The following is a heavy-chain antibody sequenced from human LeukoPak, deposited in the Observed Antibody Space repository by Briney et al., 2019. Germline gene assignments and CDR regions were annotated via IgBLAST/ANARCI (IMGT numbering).Heavy chain of an antibody. CDR2: IYYGGST. Sequence: SSETLSLTCTVSGGSISRNSDSWGWIRQPPGKGLEWIGSIYYGGSTYYNPSLKSRVTISVDTSKNQFSLKLSSVTAADTAVYYCARPQFSQYCSGGSCWGYWGQGTLVTVSS. CDR3: ARPQFSQYCSGGSCWGY. J-gene: IGHJ4*02. CDR1: GGSISRNSDS. D-gene: IGHD2-15*01. V-gene: IGHV4-39*07.